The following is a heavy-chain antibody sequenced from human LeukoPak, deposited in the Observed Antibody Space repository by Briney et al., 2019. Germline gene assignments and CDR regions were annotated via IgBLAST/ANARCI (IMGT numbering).Heavy chain of an antibody. V-gene: IGHV4-4*07. CDR3: ARDRYYYDSSGLRYFDY. CDR2: IYTSGST. D-gene: IGHD3-22*01. J-gene: IGHJ4*02. Sequence: PSETLSLICTVSGGSISSYYWSWIRQPAGKGLEWIGRIYTSGSTNYNPSLKSRVTMSVDTSKNQFSLKLSSVTAADTAVYYCARDRYYYDSSGLRYFDYWGQGTLVTVSS. CDR1: GGSISSYY.